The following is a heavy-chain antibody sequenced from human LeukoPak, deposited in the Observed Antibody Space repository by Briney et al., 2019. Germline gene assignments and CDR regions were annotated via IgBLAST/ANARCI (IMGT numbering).Heavy chain of an antibody. CDR2: IKSKGDGETT. D-gene: IGHD3-10*01. CDR3: TTDLGLTMIRGVIVN. V-gene: IGHV3-15*01. J-gene: IGHJ4*02. CDR1: GFTFTNAW. Sequence: GGSLRLSCAASGFTFTNAWMSWVRQAPGKGLEWVGRIKSKGDGETTDNAAPVKGRFTMSRDDSKATLYLQVNSLKAEDTAVYYCTTDLGLTMIRGVIVNWGQGALVTVSS.